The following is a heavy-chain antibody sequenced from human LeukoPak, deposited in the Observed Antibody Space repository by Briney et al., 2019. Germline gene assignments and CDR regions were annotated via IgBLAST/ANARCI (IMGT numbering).Heavy chain of an antibody. Sequence: GGSLRLSCAASGITFSSYGMHWVRQAPSKGLEWVAVIWYDGSNKYYADSVKGRFTISRDNSKNTLYLQMNSLRAEDTAVYYCARDNPKTGTGDYWGQGTLVTVSS. CDR1: GITFSSYG. V-gene: IGHV3-33*01. J-gene: IGHJ4*02. CDR3: ARDNPKTGTGDY. D-gene: IGHD1-1*01. CDR2: IWYDGSNK.